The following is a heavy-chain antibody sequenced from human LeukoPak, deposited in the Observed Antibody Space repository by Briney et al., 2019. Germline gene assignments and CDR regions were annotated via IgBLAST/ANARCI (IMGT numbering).Heavy chain of an antibody. CDR1: GGSISSYY. D-gene: IGHD3-22*01. CDR2: IYYSGST. CDR3: ARDRFDSSGYYV. Sequence: SETPSLTCTVSGGSISSYYWSWIRQPPGKGLEWIGYIYYSGSTNYNPSLKSRVTISVDTSKNQFSLKLSSVTAADTAVYYCARDRFDSSGYYVWGQGTLVTVSS. V-gene: IGHV4-59*01. J-gene: IGHJ4*02.